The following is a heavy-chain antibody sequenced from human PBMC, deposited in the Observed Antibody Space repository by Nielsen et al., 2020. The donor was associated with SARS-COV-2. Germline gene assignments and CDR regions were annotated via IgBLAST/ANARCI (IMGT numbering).Heavy chain of an antibody. CDR2: ISSSGSTI. CDR1: GFTFSSYE. D-gene: IGHD6-19*01. CDR3: ARSRSSGWLKLPASFDP. V-gene: IGHV3-48*03. Sequence: GESLKISCAASGFTFSSYEMNWVRQAPGKGLEWVSYISSSGSTIYCADSVKGRFTISRDNAKNSLYLQMNSLRAEDTAVYYCARSRSSGWLKLPASFDPWGQGTLVTVSS. J-gene: IGHJ5*02.